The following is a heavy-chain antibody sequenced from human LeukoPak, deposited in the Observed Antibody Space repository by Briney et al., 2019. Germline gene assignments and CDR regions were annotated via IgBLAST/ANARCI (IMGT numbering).Heavy chain of an antibody. CDR3: ATRDYYDSSGYSDAFDI. D-gene: IGHD3-22*01. CDR2: ISSSSSYI. CDR1: GFTFSSYS. J-gene: IGHJ3*02. V-gene: IGHV3-21*01. Sequence: GGSLRLSCAASGFTFSSYSMNWVRQAPGKGLEWVSSISSSSSYIYYADSAKGRFTISRDNSKNTLYLQMNSLRAEDTAVYYCATRDYYDSSGYSDAFDIWAKGQWSPSLQ.